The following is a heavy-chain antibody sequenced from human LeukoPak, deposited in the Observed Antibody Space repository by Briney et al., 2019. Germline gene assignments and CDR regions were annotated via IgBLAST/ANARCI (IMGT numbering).Heavy chain of an antibody. V-gene: IGHV1-18*01. D-gene: IGHD1-26*01. J-gene: IGHJ4*02. CDR1: GYTFTSYG. CDR2: VSAYNGNT. Sequence: ASVKVSCKASGYTFTSYGISWVRQAPGQGLEWMGWVSAYNGNTNYAQKLQGRVTMTTDTSTSTAYMELRSLRSDDTAVYYCARDVWELPSGNYFDYWGQGTLVTVSS. CDR3: ARDVWELPSGNYFDY.